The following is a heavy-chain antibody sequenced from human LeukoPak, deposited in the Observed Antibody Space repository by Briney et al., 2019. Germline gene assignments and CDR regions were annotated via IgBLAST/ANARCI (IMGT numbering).Heavy chain of an antibody. CDR2: IKQDGSEK. J-gene: IGHJ3*02. Sequence: GGSLRLSCAASGFTFSSYWMSWVRQVPGKGLEWVANIKQDGSEKYYVDSVKGRFTISRDNAKNSLYLQMNSLRAEDTAVYYCAREEAGTTTPTAFDIWGQGTMVTVSS. D-gene: IGHD1-1*01. CDR1: GFTFSSYW. V-gene: IGHV3-7*01. CDR3: AREEAGTTTPTAFDI.